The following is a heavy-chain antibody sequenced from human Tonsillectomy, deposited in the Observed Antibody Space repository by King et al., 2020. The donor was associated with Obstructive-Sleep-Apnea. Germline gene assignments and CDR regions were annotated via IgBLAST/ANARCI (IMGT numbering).Heavy chain of an antibody. CDR2: ISHDGSNK. D-gene: IGHD3-22*01. Sequence: VQLVESGGGVVQPGRSLRLSCAASGFTFSSYPMHWVRQAPGKGLEWVEVISHDGSNKYYADSVKGRFTISRDNSKNTLYLQMNSLRAEDTAVYYCARGTWGGYYDTSGYYFDYWGQGTLVTVSS. CDR1: GFTFSSYP. J-gene: IGHJ4*02. V-gene: IGHV3-30*04. CDR3: ARGTWGGYYDTSGYYFDY.